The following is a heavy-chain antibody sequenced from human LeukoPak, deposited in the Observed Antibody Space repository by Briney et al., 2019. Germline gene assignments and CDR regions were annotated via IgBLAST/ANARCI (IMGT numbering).Heavy chain of an antibody. CDR2: IYSGGST. D-gene: IGHD3-9*01. CDR1: GFTVSSNY. Sequence: GGSLRLSCAASGFTVSSNYMSWVRQAPGKGLERVSVIYSGGSTYYADSVKGRVTISRDNSKNTLYLQMNSMRAEDTAVYYCARSLYYDILTGHDAFDIWGQGTMVTVSS. V-gene: IGHV3-66*01. CDR3: ARSLYYDILTGHDAFDI. J-gene: IGHJ3*02.